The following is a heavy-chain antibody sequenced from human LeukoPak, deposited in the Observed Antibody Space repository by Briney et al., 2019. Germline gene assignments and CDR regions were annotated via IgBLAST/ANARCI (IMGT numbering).Heavy chain of an antibody. CDR3: ARHSYSSGWYYFDY. Sequence: NPSETLSLTCAVYGGSFSGYYWSWIRQPPGKGLEWIGYIYYSGSTNYNPSLKSRVTISVDTSKNQFSLKLNSVTAADTAVYYCARHSYSSGWYYFDYWGQGTLVTVSS. J-gene: IGHJ4*02. D-gene: IGHD6-19*01. CDR2: IYYSGST. CDR1: GGSFSGYY. V-gene: IGHV4-59*08.